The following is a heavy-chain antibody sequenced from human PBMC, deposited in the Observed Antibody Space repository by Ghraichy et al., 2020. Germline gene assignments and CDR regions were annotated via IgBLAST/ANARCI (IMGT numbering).Heavy chain of an antibody. J-gene: IGHJ4*02. CDR1: GYTFTGYY. CDR2: INPNSGGT. V-gene: IGHV1-2*02. CDR3: AREVVVTAIADY. D-gene: IGHD2-21*02. Sequence: ASVKVSCKASGYTFTGYYMHWVRQAPGQGLEWMGWINPNSGGTNYAQKFQGRVTMTRDTSISTAYMELSRLRSDDTAVCYCAREVVVTAIADYWGQGTLVTVSS.